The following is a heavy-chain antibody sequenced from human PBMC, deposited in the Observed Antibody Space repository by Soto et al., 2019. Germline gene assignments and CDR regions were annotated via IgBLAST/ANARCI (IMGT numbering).Heavy chain of an antibody. CDR1: GFSLRTNEMC. Sequence: ESGPTLVNPTQTLTLTCTFSGFSLRTNEMCVSWIRQPPGKALEWLARIDWDDDKYYSTSLKTRLTISKDTSKNQVILTMTNMDPVDTATYYCARIHNSGWYVDYWGQGTLVTVSS. CDR2: IDWDDDK. V-gene: IGHV2-70*11. D-gene: IGHD6-19*01. CDR3: ARIHNSGWYVDY. J-gene: IGHJ4*02.